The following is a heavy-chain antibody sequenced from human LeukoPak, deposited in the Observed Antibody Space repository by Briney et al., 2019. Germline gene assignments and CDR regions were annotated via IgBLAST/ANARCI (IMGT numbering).Heavy chain of an antibody. V-gene: IGHV1-2*02. CDR3: ARVDSYGLVAFDI. J-gene: IGHJ3*02. CDR2: INPNSGGT. D-gene: IGHD5-18*01. CDR1: GYTFTGYY. Sequence: ASVKVSCKASGYTFTGYYMHWVRQAPGQGLEWMGWINPNSGGTNYAQKFQGRVTMTRDTSISTAYMELSRLRSDDTAVYNCARVDSYGLVAFDIWGQGTMVTVSS.